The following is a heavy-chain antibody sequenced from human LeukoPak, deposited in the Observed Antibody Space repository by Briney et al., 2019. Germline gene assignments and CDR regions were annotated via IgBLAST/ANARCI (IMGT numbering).Heavy chain of an antibody. Sequence: SETLSLTCAVYGGSFSGYYWSWIRQPPGKGLEWIGEINHSGSTNYNPSLKSRVTISVDTSKNQFSLKLSSVTAADTAVYYCARLNLRDYWGQGTLVTVSS. J-gene: IGHJ4*02. CDR3: ARLNLRDY. V-gene: IGHV4-34*01. D-gene: IGHD4-17*01. CDR1: GGSFSGYY. CDR2: INHSGST.